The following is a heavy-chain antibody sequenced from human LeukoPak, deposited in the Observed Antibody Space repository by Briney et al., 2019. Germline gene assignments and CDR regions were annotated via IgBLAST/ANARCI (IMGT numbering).Heavy chain of an antibody. CDR2: INHSGST. CDR3: ARHKYSSGWPPEGAFDI. J-gene: IGHJ3*02. V-gene: IGHV4-34*01. D-gene: IGHD6-19*01. Sequence: SSETLSLTCAVYGGSFSGYYWSWIRQPPEKGLEWIGEINHSGSTNYNPSLKSRVTISVDTSKNQFSLKLSSVTAADTAVYYCARHKYSSGWPPEGAFDIWGQGTMVTVSS. CDR1: GGSFSGYY.